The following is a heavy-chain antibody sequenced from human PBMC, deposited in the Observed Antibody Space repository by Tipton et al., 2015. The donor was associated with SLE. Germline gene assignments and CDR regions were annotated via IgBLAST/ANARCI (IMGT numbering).Heavy chain of an antibody. CDR3: ARDPRYSSGHYWFDS. V-gene: IGHV4-34*12. CDR2: VFRGGST. Sequence: TLSLTCSVYGDSLSGQYWSWIRQPPGKGLEWIGEVFRGGSTNYSPSLESRVTITVDMSKNQFSLKINSVTAADTAVYYCARDPRYSSGHYWFDSWGRGTLVIVSS. CDR1: GDSLSGQY. D-gene: IGHD6-19*01. J-gene: IGHJ5*01.